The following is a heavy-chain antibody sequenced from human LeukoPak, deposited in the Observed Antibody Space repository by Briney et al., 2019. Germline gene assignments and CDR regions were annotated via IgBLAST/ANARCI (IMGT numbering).Heavy chain of an antibody. CDR2: ISWNSGSI. J-gene: IGHJ5*02. CDR1: GFTFDDYA. V-gene: IGHV3-9*01. CDR3: AKDTGFYYGSGSYYNH. D-gene: IGHD3-10*01. Sequence: GGSLRLSCAASGFTFDDYAMHRVRQAPGKGLEWVSGISWNSGSIGYADSVKGRFTISRDNGKNSLYLQMNSLRAEDTALYYCAKDTGFYYGSGSYYNHWGQGTLVTVSS.